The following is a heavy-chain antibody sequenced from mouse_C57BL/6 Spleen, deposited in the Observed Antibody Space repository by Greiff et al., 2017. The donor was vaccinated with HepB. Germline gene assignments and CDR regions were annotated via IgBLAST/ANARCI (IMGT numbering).Heavy chain of an antibody. CDR3: AGSLRGSTFAY. Sequence: QVQLQQSGPELVKPGASVKISCKASGYAFSSSWMNWVKQRPGKGLEWIGRIYPGDGDTNYNGKFKGKATLTADKSSSTAYMQLSSLTSEDSAVYFCAGSLRGSTFAYWGQGTLVTVSA. D-gene: IGHD1-1*01. J-gene: IGHJ3*01. V-gene: IGHV1-82*01. CDR2: IYPGDGDT. CDR1: GYAFSSSW.